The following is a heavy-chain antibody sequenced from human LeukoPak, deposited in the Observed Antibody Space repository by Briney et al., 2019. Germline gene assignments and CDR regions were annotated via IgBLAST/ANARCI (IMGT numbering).Heavy chain of an antibody. D-gene: IGHD3-10*01. CDR1: GFTFSSYG. J-gene: IGHJ4*02. CDR2: IRYDGSNK. CDR3: AKAGSGSRYGSGSNLLLFDY. Sequence: GGSLRLSCAASGFTFSSYGMHWVRQAPGKGLEWVAFIRYDGSNKNYADSVKGRFTISRDNSKNTPYLQMNSLRAEDTALYYCAKAGSGSRYGSGSNLLLFDYWGQGILVTVSS. V-gene: IGHV3-30*02.